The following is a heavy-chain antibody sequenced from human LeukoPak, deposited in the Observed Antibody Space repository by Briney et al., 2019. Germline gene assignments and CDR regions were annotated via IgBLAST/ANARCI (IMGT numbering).Heavy chain of an antibody. D-gene: IGHD6-13*01. V-gene: IGHV3-23*01. Sequence: GGSLRLSCAASEFTFSGYAMSWVRQAPGKGLEWVSAISAGGGSTYYANSVKGRFTISRDNSKNALYLQMNSLRAEDTAVYSCAKVLAYGSSWYYFDYWGQGTLVTVSS. CDR1: EFTFSGYA. J-gene: IGHJ4*02. CDR3: AKVLAYGSSWYYFDY. CDR2: ISAGGGST.